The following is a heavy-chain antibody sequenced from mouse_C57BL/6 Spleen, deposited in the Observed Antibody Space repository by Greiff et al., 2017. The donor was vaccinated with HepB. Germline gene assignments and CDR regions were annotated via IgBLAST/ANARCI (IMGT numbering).Heavy chain of an antibody. V-gene: IGHV5-6*01. CDR3: ARHGRTIYYDYDYFDY. CDR2: ISSGGSYT. CDR1: GFTFSSYG. J-gene: IGHJ2*01. Sequence: EVKLMESGGDLVKPGGSLKLSCAASGFTFSSYGMSWVRQTPDKRLEWVATISSGGSYTYYPDSVKGRFTISRDNAKNTLYLQMSSLKSEDTAMYYCARHGRTIYYDYDYFDYWGQGTTLTVSS. D-gene: IGHD2-4*01.